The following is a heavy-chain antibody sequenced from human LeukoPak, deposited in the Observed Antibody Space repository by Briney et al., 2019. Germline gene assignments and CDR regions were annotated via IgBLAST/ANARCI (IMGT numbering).Heavy chain of an antibody. Sequence: GGSLKLSXAASGFTFSGSAMHWVRQASGKGLEWVGRIRSKANSYATAYAASVKGRFTISRDDSKNTAYLQMNSLKTEDTAVYYCTRTKDYDFWSGYCLDPWGQGTLVTVSS. V-gene: IGHV3-73*01. CDR3: TRTKDYDFWSGYCLDP. CDR2: IRSKANSYAT. J-gene: IGHJ5*02. D-gene: IGHD3-3*01. CDR1: GFTFSGSA.